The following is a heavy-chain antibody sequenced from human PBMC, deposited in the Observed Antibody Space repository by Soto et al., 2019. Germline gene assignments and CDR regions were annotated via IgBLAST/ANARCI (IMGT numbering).Heavy chain of an antibody. Sequence: GGSLRLSCAASGFTFSSYDMHWVRQATGKGLEWVSAIGTAGDTYYPGSVKGRFTISRENAKNSLYLQMNSLRAGDTAVYYCARARFSSSWFPGTSYYYYGMDVWGQGTTVTVSS. CDR1: GFTFSSYD. V-gene: IGHV3-13*01. D-gene: IGHD6-13*01. CDR3: ARARFSSSWFPGTSYYYYGMDV. CDR2: IGTAGDT. J-gene: IGHJ6*02.